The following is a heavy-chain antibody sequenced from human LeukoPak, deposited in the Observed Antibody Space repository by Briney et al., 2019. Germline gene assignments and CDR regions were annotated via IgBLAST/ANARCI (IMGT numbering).Heavy chain of an antibody. CDR1: GFSFSGYS. Sequence: GGSLRLSCAASGFSFSGYSMNWVRQAPGKGLEWVSSITSSSYIHYADSVRGRFTISRDNGKNSLYLQMSSLRAEDTAVYYCARAWMATIIDYWGQGTLVTVSS. V-gene: IGHV3-21*01. J-gene: IGHJ4*02. D-gene: IGHD5-24*01. CDR2: ITSSSYI. CDR3: ARAWMATIIDY.